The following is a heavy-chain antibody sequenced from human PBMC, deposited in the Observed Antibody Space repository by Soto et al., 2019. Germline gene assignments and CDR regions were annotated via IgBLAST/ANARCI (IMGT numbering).Heavy chain of an antibody. Sequence: EVQVLESGGGLVQPGGSLRLSCATSGFTFSNYPMNWVRQAPGKGLEWVSGISAGGDSTYYADSVKGRFTIFRDNSKNSVYLQMNSLRAEDTAVYYCAKGLKDYGDYYYYYGMDVWGQGTTVTVSS. V-gene: IGHV3-23*01. CDR2: ISAGGDST. CDR1: GFTFSNYP. CDR3: AKGLKDYGDYYYYYGMDV. J-gene: IGHJ6*02. D-gene: IGHD4-17*01.